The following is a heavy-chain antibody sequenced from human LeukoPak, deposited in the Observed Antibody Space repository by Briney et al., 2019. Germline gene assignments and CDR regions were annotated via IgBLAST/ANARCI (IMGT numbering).Heavy chain of an antibody. CDR3: ARARRYFDWLSTYYYYMDV. Sequence: ASVKVSCKASGHTFTSYDINWVRQATGQGLEWMGWMNPNSGNTGYAQKFQGRVTMTRNTSISTAYMELSSLRSEDTAVYYCARARRYFDWLSTYYYYMDVWGKGTTVTISS. J-gene: IGHJ6*03. D-gene: IGHD3-9*01. CDR1: GHTFTSYD. CDR2: MNPNSGNT. V-gene: IGHV1-8*01.